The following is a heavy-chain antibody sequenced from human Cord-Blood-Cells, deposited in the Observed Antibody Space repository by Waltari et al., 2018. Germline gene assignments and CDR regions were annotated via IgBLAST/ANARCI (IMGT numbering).Heavy chain of an antibody. Sequence: QLQLQESGPGLVKPSETLSLTCTVSGGSISSSSYYWGWIRQPPGKGLEGIGSIYYSGTTYSNPSLKSRVTISVDTSKNQFSLKLSSVTAANTAVYYCARGLLLWFGELSRMDAFDIWGQGTMVTVSS. V-gene: IGHV4-39*01. CDR3: ARGLLLWFGELSRMDAFDI. CDR2: IYYSGTT. CDR1: GGSISSSSYY. J-gene: IGHJ3*02. D-gene: IGHD3-10*01.